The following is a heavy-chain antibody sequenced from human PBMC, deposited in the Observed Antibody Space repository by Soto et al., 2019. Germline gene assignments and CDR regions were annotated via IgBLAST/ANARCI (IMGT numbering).Heavy chain of an antibody. CDR2: IDGGTDNT. J-gene: IGHJ3*02. D-gene: IGHD3-3*01. V-gene: IGHV1-3*01. Sequence: ASVKVSCKASGYTFTSYAIHWVRQAPGQRLEWMGWIDGGTDNTKYSQRFQGRVTITRDTYASTAYMELSSLRSEDTAVYYCARGWYYDYWSGHRPFEIWGQGTMVTVSS. CDR3: ARGWYYDYWSGHRPFEI. CDR1: GYTFTSYA.